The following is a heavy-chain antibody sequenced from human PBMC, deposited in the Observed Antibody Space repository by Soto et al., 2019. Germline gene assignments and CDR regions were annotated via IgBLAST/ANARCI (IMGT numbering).Heavy chain of an antibody. J-gene: IGHJ6*02. Sequence: QITLKESGPTLVKPTQTLTLTCTFSGFSLSTNGVSVGWVRQPPGKALEWLALIYWDDDKRCSPSLKSRLTITKDTSKNQVVLTMTNMDPVDTGTYYCVHGQGDYDYYYYGMDVWGQGTTVTVSS. CDR3: VHGQGDYDYYYYGMDV. CDR1: GFSLSTNGVS. D-gene: IGHD4-17*01. CDR2: IYWDDDK. V-gene: IGHV2-5*02.